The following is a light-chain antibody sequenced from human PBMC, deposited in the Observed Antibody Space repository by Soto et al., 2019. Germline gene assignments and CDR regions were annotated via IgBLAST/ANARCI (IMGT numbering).Light chain of an antibody. J-gene: IGKJ1*01. Sequence: EIVLTQSPGTLSLSPGERATLSCRASQSVSSSYLAWYQQKPGQAPRLLIYGASSRATAIPDRFSGSGSGTDLTLTISRLEPEDFAVYYCQQYGSSRTFGQGTKVEIK. CDR2: GAS. CDR1: QSVSSSY. CDR3: QQYGSSRT. V-gene: IGKV3-20*01.